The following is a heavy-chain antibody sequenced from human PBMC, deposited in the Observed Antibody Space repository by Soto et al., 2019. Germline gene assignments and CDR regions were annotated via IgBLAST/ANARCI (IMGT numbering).Heavy chain of an antibody. Sequence: QLQLQESGPGLVKPSETLSLTCTVSGGSISSSSYYWGWIRQPPGKGLEWIGSIFYSGSTYYNPXLNSCVTISVAXAXSQXSLQLSAVTAADPAVYYCARHLTYCSAGSCYSDFPYYGMDVWGQGTTVTVSS. V-gene: IGHV4-39*01. CDR3: ARHLTYCSAGSCYSDFPYYGMDV. CDR2: IFYSGST. D-gene: IGHD2-15*01. J-gene: IGHJ6*02. CDR1: GGSISSSSYY.